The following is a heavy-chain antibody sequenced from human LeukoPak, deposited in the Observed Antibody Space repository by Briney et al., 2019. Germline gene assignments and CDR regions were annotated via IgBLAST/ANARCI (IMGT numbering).Heavy chain of an antibody. V-gene: IGHV1-69*13. CDR2: IIPIFGTA. CDR3: ARDNRFGEGWFDP. CDR1: GGTFSSYA. J-gene: IGHJ5*02. D-gene: IGHD3-10*01. Sequence: SVKVSCKASGGTFSSYAISWVRQAPGQGLEWMGGIIPIFGTANYAQKFQGRVTITADESTSTAYMERSSLRSEDTAVYYCARDNRFGEGWFDPWGQGTLVTVSS.